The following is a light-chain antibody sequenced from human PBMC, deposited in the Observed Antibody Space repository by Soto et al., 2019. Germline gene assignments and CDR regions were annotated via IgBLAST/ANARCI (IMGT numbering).Light chain of an antibody. CDR1: SSDLGAYNY. J-gene: IGLJ1*01. CDR3: ISYAGSNRV. V-gene: IGLV2-8*01. CDR2: EVN. Sequence: QSALTQPPSASGSPGQSVTSSCTGTSSDLGAYNYVSWYQQHPGKAPKLMIYEVNKRPSGVPDRFSGSKSGNTASLTVSGLQAEDEADYYCISYAGSNRVFGTGTKVTVL.